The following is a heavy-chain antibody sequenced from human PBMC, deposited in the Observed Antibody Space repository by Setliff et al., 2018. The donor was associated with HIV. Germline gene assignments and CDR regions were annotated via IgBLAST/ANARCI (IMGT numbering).Heavy chain of an antibody. CDR2: ISYDGSNK. Sequence: GGSLRLSCAASGFTFSSYAMYWVRQAPGEGLEWVAVISYDGSNKYYADSVKGRFTISRDNAKNTLYLQMNRLRAEDTALYYCVRGPQFRPHWGQGTLVTVSS. V-gene: IGHV3-30-3*01. CDR1: GFTFSSYA. CDR3: VRGPQFRPH. J-gene: IGHJ4*02.